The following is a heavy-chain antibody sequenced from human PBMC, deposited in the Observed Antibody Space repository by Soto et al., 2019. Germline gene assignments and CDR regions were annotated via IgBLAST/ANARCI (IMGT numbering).Heavy chain of an antibody. J-gene: IGHJ4*02. CDR1: GGSVSSGSSY. D-gene: IGHD3-3*01. V-gene: IGHV4-61*01. CDR2: IYYSGTT. Sequence: PSETLSLTCTVSGGSVSSGSSYWSWIRQPPGKGLEWIGYIYYSGTTDYNPSLKSRVTLSVDTSKNQFSLKLSSVTAADTAVYYCARDGAHYDSWSGFQYANFFDYWGQGTLVTVSS. CDR3: ARDGAHYDSWSGFQYANFFDY.